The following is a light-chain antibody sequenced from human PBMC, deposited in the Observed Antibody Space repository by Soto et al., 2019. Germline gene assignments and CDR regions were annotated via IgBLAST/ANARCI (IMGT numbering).Light chain of an antibody. CDR1: SSDVGGYNY. Sequence: QSVLTQPPSASGSPGQSVTISCTVTSSDVGGYNYVSWYQQHPGKAPKLMIYEVSEWPSGVPDRFSGSKSSNTASLTVSGLQAEDEADYYCSSYAGSNNFVFGTGTKVTV. V-gene: IGLV2-8*01. CDR3: SSYAGSNNFV. CDR2: EVS. J-gene: IGLJ1*01.